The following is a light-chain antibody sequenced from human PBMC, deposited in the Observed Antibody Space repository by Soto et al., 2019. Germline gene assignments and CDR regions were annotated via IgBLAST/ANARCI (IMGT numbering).Light chain of an antibody. CDR2: KAF. CDR3: QQYNSYSNT. Sequence: DIQMTQSPSTLSASVGDRVTITCRASQSISSWLAWYQQKPGKAPKLLIYKAFSLESGVPSRFSGSGSGTEFTLTISSLQPDDFATYSCQQYNSYSNTFGQGTKLEIK. V-gene: IGKV1-5*03. J-gene: IGKJ2*01. CDR1: QSISSW.